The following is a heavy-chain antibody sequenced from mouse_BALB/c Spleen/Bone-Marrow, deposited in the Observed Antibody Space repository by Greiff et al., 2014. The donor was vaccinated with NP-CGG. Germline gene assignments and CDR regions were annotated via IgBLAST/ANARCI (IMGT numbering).Heavy chain of an antibody. CDR3: TREGPTGTGGDY. Sequence: LKESGSELVRPGASVKLSCKASGYTFTSYWMHWVKQRPGQGLEWIGNIYPGSGSTNYDEKFKSKATLTVDTSSSTAYMQLSSLTSEDSAVYYCTREGPTGTGGDYWGQGATFTVSS. CDR2: IYPGSGST. V-gene: IGHV1S22*01. CDR1: GYTFTSYW. D-gene: IGHD4-1*02. J-gene: IGHJ2*01.